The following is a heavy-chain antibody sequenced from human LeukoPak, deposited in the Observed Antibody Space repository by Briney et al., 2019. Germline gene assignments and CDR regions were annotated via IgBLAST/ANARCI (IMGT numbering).Heavy chain of an antibody. J-gene: IGHJ4*02. Sequence: GGSLRLSCAASGFTFSTYAMNWVRQAPGKGLEWVSAVSGSGDSIYYADSVKGRFTISRDNSKNTLYLQMNSLRAEDTAVYYCANNRPVDVDYWGQGTLVTVSS. V-gene: IGHV3-23*01. CDR3: ANNRPVDVDY. CDR1: GFTFSTYA. CDR2: VSGSGDSI. D-gene: IGHD2-15*01.